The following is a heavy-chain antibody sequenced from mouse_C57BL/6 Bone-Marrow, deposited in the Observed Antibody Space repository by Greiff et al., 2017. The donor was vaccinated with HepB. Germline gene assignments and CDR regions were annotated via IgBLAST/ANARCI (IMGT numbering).Heavy chain of an antibody. J-gene: IGHJ4*01. CDR3: ARSGYYGYYAMDY. CDR1: GYTFTSYW. CDR2: IYPGSGST. Sequence: QVQVQQPGAELVKPGASVKMSCKASGYTFTSYWITWVKQRPGQGLEWIGDIYPGSGSTNYNEKFKGKATLTADKSSSTAYMQLSSLTSEDSAVYFCARSGYYGYYAMDYWGQGTSVTVSS. D-gene: IGHD1-1*01. V-gene: IGHV1-55*01.